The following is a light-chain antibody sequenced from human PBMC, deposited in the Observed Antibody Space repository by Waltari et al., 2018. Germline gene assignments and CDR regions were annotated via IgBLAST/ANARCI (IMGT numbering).Light chain of an antibody. Sequence: EIVMTQSPDTLSVSPGERATLSCRASQSFSSNLAWYQQQPGQAPRLLIYGASTRATGIPARFSGSGSGTEFTLTISSMQSEDFAVYYCQQYNDWPLTFGGGTKVEIK. J-gene: IGKJ4*01. CDR2: GAS. CDR3: QQYNDWPLT. CDR1: QSFSSN. V-gene: IGKV3-15*01.